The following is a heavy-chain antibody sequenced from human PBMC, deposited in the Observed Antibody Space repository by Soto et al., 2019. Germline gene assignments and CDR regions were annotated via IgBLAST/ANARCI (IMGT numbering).Heavy chain of an antibody. CDR2: IIPIFGTA. V-gene: IGHV1-69*13. CDR1: GGTFSSYA. J-gene: IGHJ6*02. D-gene: IGHD2-15*01. CDR3: ARHPGGRGYYYGMDI. Sequence: GASVKVSCKASGGTFSSYAVSWVRQAPGQGLEWMGGIIPIFGTANYAQKFQGRVTITADESTSTAYMELSSLRSEDTAVYYCARHPGGRGYYYGMDIWGQGTMVTVSS.